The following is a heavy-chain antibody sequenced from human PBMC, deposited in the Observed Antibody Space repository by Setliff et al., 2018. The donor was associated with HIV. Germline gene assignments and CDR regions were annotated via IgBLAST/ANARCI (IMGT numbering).Heavy chain of an antibody. CDR3: ARAIYSGYYYREFDY. Sequence: APVKVSCKASGYTFTDHYLHWVRQAPGQALEWMGIINPSGGDTEYAQKFQDRVTMTTDTSTSTVYMELSSLRSEDTAMYYCARAIYSGYYYREFDYWGQGTLVTVSS. D-gene: IGHD5-12*01. CDR2: INPSGGDT. CDR1: GYTFTDHY. V-gene: IGHV1-46*01. J-gene: IGHJ4*02.